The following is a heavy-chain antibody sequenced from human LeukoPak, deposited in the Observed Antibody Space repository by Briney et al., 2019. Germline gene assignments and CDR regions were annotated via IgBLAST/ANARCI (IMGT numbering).Heavy chain of an antibody. J-gene: IGHJ4*02. CDR1: GFTVSNSS. CDR3: TKTGGPWD. Sequence: GGSLRLSCAASGFTVSNSSMSWIRQAPGKGLEWVSVIYSDGTSYYADSVKARFSISRDNSKNSLYLQMNSLRVEDTAMYYCTKTGGPWDWGQGTLVTVSS. CDR2: IYSDGTS. V-gene: IGHV3-53*01. D-gene: IGHD7-27*01.